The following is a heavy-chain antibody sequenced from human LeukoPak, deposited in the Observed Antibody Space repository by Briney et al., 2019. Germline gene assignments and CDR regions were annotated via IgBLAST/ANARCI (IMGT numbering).Heavy chain of an antibody. CDR1: GGSISRYY. D-gene: IGHD2-15*01. Sequence: SETLSLTCTVSGGSISRYYWSWIRQPAGKGLEWIGRIYTSGSTNYNPSLKSRVTMSVDTSKNQFSLKLSSVTAADTAVYYCARTRVVAATLYYFDYWGQGTLVTVSS. CDR2: IYTSGST. J-gene: IGHJ4*02. CDR3: ARTRVVAATLYYFDY. V-gene: IGHV4-4*07.